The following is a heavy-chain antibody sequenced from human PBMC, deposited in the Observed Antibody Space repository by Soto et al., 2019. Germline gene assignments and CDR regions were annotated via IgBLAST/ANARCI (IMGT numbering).Heavy chain of an antibody. Sequence: SETLSLTCTVPGGSISSGGYYWTWIRQHPGKGLEWISYIYHSGYTLYTPSLKSRVTMSVDTSKNQFSLNLRSVTAADTAVYYCAKWEGLGSDYYYYSMDVWGQGTTVTVSS. J-gene: IGHJ6*02. CDR1: GGSISSGGYY. CDR3: AKWEGLGSDYYYYSMDV. CDR2: IYHSGYT. D-gene: IGHD1-26*01. V-gene: IGHV4-31*03.